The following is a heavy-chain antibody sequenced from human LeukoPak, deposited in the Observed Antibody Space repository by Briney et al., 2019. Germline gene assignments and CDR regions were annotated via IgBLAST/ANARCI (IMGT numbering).Heavy chain of an antibody. Sequence: SVKVSCKSSGGTFTDYGISWVRHAPGQGLEWMGMIIPIFTTANYAQKFQGRVTITAYTSTNTAYMELTSRRSEDTAVYYCASDGGFEYYFDYWGQGTLLTVSS. CDR2: IIPIFTTA. CDR1: GGTFTDYG. CDR3: ASDGGFEYYFDY. D-gene: IGHD2/OR15-2a*01. J-gene: IGHJ4*02. V-gene: IGHV1-69*06.